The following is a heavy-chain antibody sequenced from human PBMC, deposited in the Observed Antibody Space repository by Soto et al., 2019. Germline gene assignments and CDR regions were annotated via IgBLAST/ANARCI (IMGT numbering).Heavy chain of an antibody. CDR1: GGSFSSYA. CDR3: AAERRGYSYGYWNSYYYGMDV. CDR2: IIPIFGTA. Sequence: QVQLVQSGAEVKKPGSSVKVSCKASGGSFSSYAISWVRQAPGQGLEWMGGIIPIFGTANYAQKFQGRVTITADESTSTAYMELSSLRSEDTAVYYCAAERRGYSYGYWNSYYYGMDVWGQVTTVTVSS. V-gene: IGHV1-69*12. J-gene: IGHJ6*02. D-gene: IGHD5-18*01.